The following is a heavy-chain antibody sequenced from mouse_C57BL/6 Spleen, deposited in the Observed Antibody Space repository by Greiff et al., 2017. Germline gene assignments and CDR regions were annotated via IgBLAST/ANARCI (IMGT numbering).Heavy chain of an antibody. CDR1: GFSLTSCG. CDR3: AKSHATVVADAMDY. CDR2: IWRGGST. J-gene: IGHJ4*01. Sequence: VKLMESGPGLVQPSQSLSITCTVSGFSLTSCGVHWVRQSPGKGLEWLGVIWRGGSTDYNAAFMSRLSITKDNSKSQVFFKMNSLQADDTAIYYCAKSHATVVADAMDYWGQGTSVTVSS. D-gene: IGHD1-1*01. V-gene: IGHV2-5*01.